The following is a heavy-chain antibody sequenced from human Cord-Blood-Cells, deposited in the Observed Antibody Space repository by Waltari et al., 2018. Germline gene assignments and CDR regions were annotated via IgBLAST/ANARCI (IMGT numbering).Heavy chain of an antibody. CDR1: GGTFSSYA. V-gene: IGHV1-69*01. J-gene: IGHJ5*02. Sequence: QVQLVQSGAEVKKPGSSVKVSCKASGGTFSSYAISWVRQAHGQVLEWMGGIIPSFGTANYAQKFQGRVTITADESTSTAYMELSSLRSEDTAVYYCATYRYYDFWSGYWFYPWGQGTLVTVSS. CDR2: IIPSFGTA. CDR3: ATYRYYDFWSGYWFYP. D-gene: IGHD3-3*01.